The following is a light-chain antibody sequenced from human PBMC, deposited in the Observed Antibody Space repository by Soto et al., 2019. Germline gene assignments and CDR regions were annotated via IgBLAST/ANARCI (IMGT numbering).Light chain of an antibody. CDR3: RQYGSSPPYT. V-gene: IGKV3-20*01. J-gene: IGKJ2*01. Sequence: EIVLTQSPGTLSLSPGERATLSCRASQSVSSSSYLAWYQQKPGQAPRLLIYGASSRATGIPDRFSGSGSATDFTPPISRLEPADVAVYYCRQYGSSPPYTFGQGTKLEIK. CDR2: GAS. CDR1: QSVSSSSY.